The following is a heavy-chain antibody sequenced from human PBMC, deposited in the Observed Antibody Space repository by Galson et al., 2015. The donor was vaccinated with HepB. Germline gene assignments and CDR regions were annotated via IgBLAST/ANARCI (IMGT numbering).Heavy chain of an antibody. V-gene: IGHV3-30*18. CDR2: ISFYKNAE. Sequence: SLRLSCAASGFTFRNTNMHWVRQAPGKGLEWVALISFYKNAEHYSDSVMGRFTISRDNYRKTVYLQMRNLRPDDSAVYYCGKDLPNGWDIDSWGQGTLVTVSS. J-gene: IGHJ4*02. D-gene: IGHD2-8*01. CDR1: GFTFRNTN. CDR3: GKDLPNGWDIDS.